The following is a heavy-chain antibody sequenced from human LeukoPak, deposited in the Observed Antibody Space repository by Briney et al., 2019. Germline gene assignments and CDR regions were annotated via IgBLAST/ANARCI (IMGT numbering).Heavy chain of an antibody. J-gene: IGHJ4*02. CDR3: ARTRLYSSGWYDN. V-gene: IGHV3-74*01. D-gene: IGHD6-19*01. CDR1: GFTFSSYW. Sequence: GGSLRLSCAASGFTFSSYWMHWVRQAPRKGLVWVSRINSDGSSTSYADSVKGRFTISRDNAKNTLYLRMNSLRAEDTAVYYCARTRLYSSGWYDNWGQGTLVTVSS. CDR2: INSDGSST.